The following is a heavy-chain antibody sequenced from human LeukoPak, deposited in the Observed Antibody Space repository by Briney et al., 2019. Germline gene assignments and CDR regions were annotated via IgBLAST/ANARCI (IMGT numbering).Heavy chain of an antibody. CDR1: GYSFTIYW. V-gene: IGHV5-51*01. J-gene: IGHJ4*02. Sequence: GESLKISCKASGYSFTIYWIGWGRRMPGKGLEWMGIIYPGDSDTKYSPSFQGQVTISADKSISTAYLQWNNLKASDTAMYYCVRLYGSGRSPDYWGQGTLVTVSS. CDR3: VRLYGSGRSPDY. CDR2: IYPGDSDT. D-gene: IGHD3-10*01.